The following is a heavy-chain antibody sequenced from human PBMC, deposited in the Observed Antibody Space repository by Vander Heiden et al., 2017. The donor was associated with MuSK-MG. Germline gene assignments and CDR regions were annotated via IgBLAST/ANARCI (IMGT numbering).Heavy chain of an antibody. J-gene: IGHJ4*02. CDR3: ARDRFMVKGASCSDY. CDR1: GFTFSGYA. V-gene: IGHV3-30-3*01. D-gene: IGHD2-2*01. CDR2: ISYDGSNK. Sequence: QVQPVESVGGVVQPGRSLRLSCAAPGFTFSGYAMHWVRQAPGKGLEWVAVISYDGSNKHYADSGKGRFTISRDNSKNTLYLQMNSLSAEDTAVYYCARDRFMVKGASCSDYWGQGTLVTVSS.